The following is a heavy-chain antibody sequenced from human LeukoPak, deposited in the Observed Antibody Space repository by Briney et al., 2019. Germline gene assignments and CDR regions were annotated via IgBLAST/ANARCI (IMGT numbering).Heavy chain of an antibody. CDR2: FDPEDGET. CDR3: ARSSGIRGEFDY. J-gene: IGHJ4*02. V-gene: IGHV1-24*01. D-gene: IGHD3-22*01. Sequence: ASVKVSCKVSGYTLTELSMHWVRQAPGKGLEWMGGFDPEDGETIYAQKFQGRVTMTEDTSTDTAYMELSSLRSEDTAVYYCARSSGIRGEFDYWGQGTLVTVSS. CDR1: GYTLTELS.